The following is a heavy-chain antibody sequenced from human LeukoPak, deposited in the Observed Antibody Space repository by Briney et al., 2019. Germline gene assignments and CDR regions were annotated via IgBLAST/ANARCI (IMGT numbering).Heavy chain of an antibody. CDR3: ASGDDYGDTFDY. J-gene: IGHJ4*02. D-gene: IGHD4-17*01. CDR1: GFTFSSYW. V-gene: IGHV3-7*01. CDR2: IKQDGSEK. Sequence: PGGSLGLSCAASGFTFSSYWMSWVRQAPGKGLEWVANIKQDGSEKYYVDSVKGRFTISRDNAKNSLYLQMNSLRAEDTAVYYCASGDDYGDTFDYWGQGTLVTVSS.